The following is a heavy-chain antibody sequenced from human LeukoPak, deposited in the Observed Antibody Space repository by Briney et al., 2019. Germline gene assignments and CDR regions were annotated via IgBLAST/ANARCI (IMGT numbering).Heavy chain of an antibody. Sequence: SETLSLTCTVSGGSISSYYWSWIRQPPGKGLEWIGYIYYSGSTNYNPSLKSRVTISVDTSKDQFSLKLSSVTAADTAVYYCARHPPGYCGGDCLPTFDYWGQGTLVTVSS. CDR1: GGSISSYY. J-gene: IGHJ4*02. CDR2: IYYSGST. CDR3: ARHPPGYCGGDCLPTFDY. D-gene: IGHD2-21*02. V-gene: IGHV4-59*08.